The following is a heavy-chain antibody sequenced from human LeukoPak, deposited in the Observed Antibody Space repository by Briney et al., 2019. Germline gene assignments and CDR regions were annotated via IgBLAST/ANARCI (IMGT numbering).Heavy chain of an antibody. J-gene: IGHJ4*02. D-gene: IGHD1-1*01. Sequence: GGSLRLSCAASEFTFKNAWMNWVRQAPGKGLEWVGRIRSKADGGTTDYAAPVRGRFTISRDDSKNMLYLQMNSLKTEDTAVYYCSTGLIPTTGYYWGQGTLVAVSS. CDR3: STGLIPTTGYY. CDR2: IRSKADGGTT. V-gene: IGHV3-15*01. CDR1: EFTFKNAW.